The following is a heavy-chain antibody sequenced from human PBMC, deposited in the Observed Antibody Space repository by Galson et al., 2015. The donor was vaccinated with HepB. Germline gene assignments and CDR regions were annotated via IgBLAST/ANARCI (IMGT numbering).Heavy chain of an antibody. CDR2: INPTGART. Sequence: SLRLSCAASGFSFSTYDMGWVRQAPGKGLEWVSTINPTGARTHYAYSVEGRFIISRDNSRNTLYLQMNSLRPEDTAVYYCGKDRQHPIDYWGQGSLVIVSS. D-gene: IGHD5-18*01. V-gene: IGHV3-23*01. J-gene: IGHJ4*02. CDR1: GFSFSTYD. CDR3: GKDRQHPIDY.